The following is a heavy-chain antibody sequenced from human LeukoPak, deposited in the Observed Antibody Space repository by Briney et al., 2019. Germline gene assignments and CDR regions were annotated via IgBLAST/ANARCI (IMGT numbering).Heavy chain of an antibody. CDR3: ARRPYDILTGSYYFDY. V-gene: IGHV5-51*01. CDR2: IYPGDSDT. J-gene: IGHJ4*02. CDR1: GYSFTSYW. Sequence: GESLKISCKGSGYSFTSYWIGWVRQMPGKGLEWMGIIYPGDSDTRYSPSFQGQVTISADKSISTACLQWSSLKASDTAMYYCARRPYDILTGSYYFDYWGQGTLVTVSS. D-gene: IGHD3-9*01.